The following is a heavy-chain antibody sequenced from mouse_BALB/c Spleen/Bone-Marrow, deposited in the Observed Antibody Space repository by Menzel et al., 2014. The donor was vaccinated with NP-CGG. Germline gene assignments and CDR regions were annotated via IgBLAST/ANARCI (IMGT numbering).Heavy chain of an antibody. D-gene: IGHD2-4*01. CDR3: ARHAYYDQTEVSFVY. CDR1: GFSFNSYG. J-gene: IGHJ3*01. V-gene: IGHV5-9-2*01. CDR2: IRGGGSYT. Sequence: EVQVVESGGGLVKSGGSLKLSCAASGFSFNSYGMSWVRQTPEERLEWVATIRGGGSYTFYPDSVKGRFTISRDNAKNSLYLQLSSLRSEDTALYYCARHAYYDQTEVSFVYWGQGTLVTVSA.